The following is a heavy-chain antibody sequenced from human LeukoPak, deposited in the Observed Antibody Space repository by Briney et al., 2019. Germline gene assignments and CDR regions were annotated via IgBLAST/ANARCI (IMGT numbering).Heavy chain of an antibody. V-gene: IGHV3-53*01. CDR2: IYSGGST. CDR1: GFTVSSNY. D-gene: IGHD5-18*01. J-gene: IGHJ4*02. CDR3: ARCPVDTAMVFDY. Sequence: GRSLRLSYAASGFTVSSNYMSWVRQAPGKGLEWVSVIYSGGSTYYADSVKGRFTISRDNSKNTLYLQMNSLRAEDTAVYYCARCPVDTAMVFDYWGQGTLVTVSS.